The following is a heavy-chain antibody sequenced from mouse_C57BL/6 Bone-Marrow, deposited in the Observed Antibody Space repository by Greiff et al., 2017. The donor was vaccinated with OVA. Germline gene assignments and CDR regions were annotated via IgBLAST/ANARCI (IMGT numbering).Heavy chain of an antibody. CDR1: GFNIKDDY. CDR2: IDPENGDT. CDR3: TTVVATNYFDY. V-gene: IGHV14-4*01. J-gene: IGHJ2*01. D-gene: IGHD1-1*01. Sequence: VHVKQSGAELVRPGASVKLSCTASGFNIKDDYMHWVKQRPEQGLEWIGWIDPENGDTEYASKFQGKATITADTSSNTAYLQLSSLTSEDTAVYYCTTVVATNYFDYWGQGTTLTVSS.